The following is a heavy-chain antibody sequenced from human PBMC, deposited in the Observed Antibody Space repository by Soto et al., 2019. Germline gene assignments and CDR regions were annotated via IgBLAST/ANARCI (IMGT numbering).Heavy chain of an antibody. J-gene: IGHJ4*02. Sequence: SETLSLTCTVSGGSIISYYWSWIRQPPGKGLEWIGYIYYSGSTNYNPSLKSRVTISVDTSKNQFSLKLSSVTAADTAVYYCARDCSGGSCFGYWGQGTLVTVSS. CDR3: ARDCSGGSCFGY. V-gene: IGHV4-59*01. D-gene: IGHD2-15*01. CDR2: IYYSGST. CDR1: GGSIISYY.